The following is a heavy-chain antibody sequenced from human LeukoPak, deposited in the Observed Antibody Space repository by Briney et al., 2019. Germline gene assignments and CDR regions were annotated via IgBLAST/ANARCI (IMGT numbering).Heavy chain of an antibody. Sequence: ASMKVSCKASGYTXTSSYMHWVRQAPGQGLEWMGIINPSGGSTSYAQKFQGRVTMTRDTSTSTVYMELSSLRSEDTAVYYCARDFGHYGDLIDYWGQGTLVTVSS. V-gene: IGHV1-46*01. CDR3: ARDFGHYGDLIDY. J-gene: IGHJ4*02. D-gene: IGHD4-17*01. CDR2: INPSGGST. CDR1: GYTXTSSY.